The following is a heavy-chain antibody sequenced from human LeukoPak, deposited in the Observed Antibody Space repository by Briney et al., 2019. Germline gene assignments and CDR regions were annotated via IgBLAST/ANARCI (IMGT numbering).Heavy chain of an antibody. V-gene: IGHV3-11*01. Sequence: GGSLRLSCAASGFTFSDYYMSWIRQAPGKGLEWVSYISSSGSTIYYADSVKGRFTISRDNAKNSLYLQMNSLRAEDTAVYYCARQILWPRASATSGAFDIWGQGTMVTVSS. J-gene: IGHJ3*02. CDR2: ISSSGSTI. D-gene: IGHD5-12*01. CDR1: GFTFSDYY. CDR3: ARQILWPRASATSGAFDI.